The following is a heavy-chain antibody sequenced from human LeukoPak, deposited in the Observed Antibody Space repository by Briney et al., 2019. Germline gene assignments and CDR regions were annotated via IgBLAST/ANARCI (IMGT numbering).Heavy chain of an antibody. D-gene: IGHD5-18*01. CDR3: AGGYSYGYKKFDY. CDR2: ISPSGGST. J-gene: IGHJ4*02. CDR1: GYTFTSNY. V-gene: IGHV1-46*01. Sequence: GASVKVSCKAFGYTFTSNYMHWVRQAPGQGPEWMGVISPSGGSTTYAQKFQGRVTLTRDMSTSTAYMELSSLRSEDTAVYYCAGGYSYGYKKFDYWGQGTLVTVSS.